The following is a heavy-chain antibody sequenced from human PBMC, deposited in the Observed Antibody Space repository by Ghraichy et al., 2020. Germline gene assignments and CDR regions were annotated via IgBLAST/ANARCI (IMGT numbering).Heavy chain of an antibody. J-gene: IGHJ6*02. V-gene: IGHV3-21*01. Sequence: GGSLRLSCAASGFTFSSYSMNWVRQAPGKGLEWVSSISSSSSYIYYADSVKGRFTISRDNAKNSLYLQMNSLRAEDTAVYYCARDPVDCSGGSCDPNDYYYYGMDVWGQGTTVTVSS. CDR3: ARDPVDCSGGSCDPNDYYYYGMDV. CDR2: ISSSSSYI. CDR1: GFTFSSYS. D-gene: IGHD2-15*01.